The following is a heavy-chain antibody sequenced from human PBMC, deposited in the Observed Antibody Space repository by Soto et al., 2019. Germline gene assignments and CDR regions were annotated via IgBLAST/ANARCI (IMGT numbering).Heavy chain of an antibody. CDR1: GFTFSSYA. J-gene: IGHJ3*02. D-gene: IGHD3-22*01. V-gene: IGHV3-30-3*01. CDR2: ISYDGSNQ. CDR3: ARGGYYDSSGYSWGAFDI. Sequence: GGSLRLSCAASGFTFSSYAMHWVRQVPGKGLEWVAVISYDGSNQYYADSVKGRFPISRDNSKNTLFLQMNSLRAEDTAVYYCARGGYYDSSGYSWGAFDIWGQGTMVTVSS.